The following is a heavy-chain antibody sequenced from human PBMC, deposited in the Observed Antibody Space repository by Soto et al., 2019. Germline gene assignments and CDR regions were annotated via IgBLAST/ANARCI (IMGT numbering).Heavy chain of an antibody. CDR1: GFTFSTCA. CDR2: LSASGGTT. D-gene: IGHD2-2*01. Sequence: EVQLLESGGGLVQPGGSLRLSCAASGFTFSTCAMSWVRQAPGKGLEWVSALSASGGTTYYADSVKGRFTISRDNSKSTLYLPMNRLRAEDTDVYACAKPMCSGTSCYYYYYGMDVWGQGTTVTVSS. J-gene: IGHJ6*02. V-gene: IGHV3-23*01. CDR3: AKPMCSGTSCYYYYYGMDV.